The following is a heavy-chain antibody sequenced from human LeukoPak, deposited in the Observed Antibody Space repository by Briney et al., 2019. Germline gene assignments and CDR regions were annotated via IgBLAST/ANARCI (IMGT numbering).Heavy chain of an antibody. D-gene: IGHD2-2*02. CDR3: ARGPYTYNYGMDV. CDR1: GGSISSGSYY. CDR2: IYTSGST. V-gene: IGHV4-61*02. J-gene: IGHJ6*02. Sequence: PSQTPSLTCTVSGGSISSGSYYWSWIRQPAGKGLEWIGRIYTSGSTNYNPSLKSRVTISLDTSKNQFSLKLSSVTASDTAVYYCARGPYTYNYGMDVWGQGTTVTVSS.